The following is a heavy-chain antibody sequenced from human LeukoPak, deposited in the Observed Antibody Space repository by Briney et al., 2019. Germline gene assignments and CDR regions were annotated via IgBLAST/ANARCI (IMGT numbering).Heavy chain of an antibody. J-gene: IGHJ2*01. CDR2: ISSGGSYM. D-gene: IGHD3-10*01. CDR3: VRVGAKGGWYFDL. V-gene: IGHV3-21*01. Sequence: PGGSLRLSCAASGFTFSGYGMNWVRQAPGKGLEWVSSISSGGSYMYYADSLKGRFTISRDNAKNSLYLQMNSLRAEDTAVYYCVRVGAKGGWYFDLWGRGTLVTVSS. CDR1: GFTFSGYG.